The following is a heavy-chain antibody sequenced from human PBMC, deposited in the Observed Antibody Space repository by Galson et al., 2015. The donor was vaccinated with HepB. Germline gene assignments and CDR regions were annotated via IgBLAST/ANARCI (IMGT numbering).Heavy chain of an antibody. Sequence: SVKVSCKVSGYTLTELSMHWVRQAPGKGLEWMGGFDPEDGETIYAQKFQGRVTMTEDTSTDTAYMELSSLRSEDTAVYYCATAPDRHVLRVGATTFDYWGQGTLVTVSS. D-gene: IGHD1-26*01. V-gene: IGHV1-24*01. J-gene: IGHJ4*02. CDR2: FDPEDGET. CDR3: ATAPDRHVLRVGATTFDY. CDR1: GYTLTELS.